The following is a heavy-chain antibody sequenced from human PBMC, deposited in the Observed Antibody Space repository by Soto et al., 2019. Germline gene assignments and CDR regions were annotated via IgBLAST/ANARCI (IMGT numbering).Heavy chain of an antibody. CDR1: GFTFSSYA. Sequence: GGSLRLSCAASGFTFSSYAMSWVRQAPGKGLEWVSGISGGGGSTINADSVKGRFTISRDNSKNTLYLQMNSLRAEDTAVYYCARNHDASGYSHFDFWGQGTLVTVSS. CDR3: ARNHDASGYSHFDF. CDR2: ISGGGGST. D-gene: IGHD3-22*01. J-gene: IGHJ4*02. V-gene: IGHV3-23*01.